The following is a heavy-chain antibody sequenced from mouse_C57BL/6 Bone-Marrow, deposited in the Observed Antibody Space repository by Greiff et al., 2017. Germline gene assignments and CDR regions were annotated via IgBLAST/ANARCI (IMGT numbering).Heavy chain of an antibody. J-gene: IGHJ1*03. Sequence: VQLQQSGPELVKPGASVKLSCKASGYTFTSYDINWVKQRPGQGLEWIGWIYPRDGSTKYNAKFKGKATLTVDTSSSTAYMERHSLTSADAAVYFCARLEFDGSSGDWYFDVGGTGTTVTVSS. CDR3: ARLEFDGSSGDWYFDV. D-gene: IGHD1-1*01. V-gene: IGHV1-85*01. CDR2: IYPRDGST. CDR1: GYTFTSYD.